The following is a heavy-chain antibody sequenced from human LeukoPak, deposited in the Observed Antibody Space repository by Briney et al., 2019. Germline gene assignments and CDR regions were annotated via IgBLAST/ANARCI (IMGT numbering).Heavy chain of an antibody. D-gene: IGHD3-9*01. CDR1: GASISSDKW. CDR2: INHSGNT. J-gene: IGHJ4*02. Sequence: SETLSLTCAVSGASISSDKWWSWVRQPPGKGLEWIGEINHSGNTNYSPSLKSRVTMSTDKSKNEFSLRLTSVTAADTAVYYCARAGVWLPAVWGQGTVVTVSS. V-gene: IGHV4-4*02. CDR3: ARAGVWLPAV.